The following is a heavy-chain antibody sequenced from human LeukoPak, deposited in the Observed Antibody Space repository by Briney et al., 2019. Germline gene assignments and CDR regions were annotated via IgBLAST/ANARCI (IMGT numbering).Heavy chain of an antibody. CDR2: IYYSGST. D-gene: IGHD3-10*01. Sequence: PSETLSLACTVSGGSISSGAYCWSWLRQHPGRGLEWLGYIYYSGSTYYNPSLKSRVTISVDTSKNQFSLKLSSVTAADTAVYYCARGRGCGLGSPLAYWGQGTVVSVSS. V-gene: IGHV4-31*03. CDR1: GGSISSGAYC. CDR3: ARGRGCGLGSPLAY. J-gene: IGHJ4*02.